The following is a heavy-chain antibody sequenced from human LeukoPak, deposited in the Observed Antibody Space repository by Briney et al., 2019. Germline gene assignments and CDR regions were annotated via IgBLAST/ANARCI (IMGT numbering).Heavy chain of an antibody. Sequence: GGSLRLSCAASGFTFSSYAMSWVRQAPGKGLEWVSAISGSGGSTYYADSVKGRFTISRDNSKNTLYLQMNSLRAEDTAVYYCANSAWGFSSSWYWFDPWGQGTLVTVSS. D-gene: IGHD6-13*01. CDR2: ISGSGGST. CDR1: GFTFSSYA. V-gene: IGHV3-23*01. CDR3: ANSAWGFSSSWYWFDP. J-gene: IGHJ5*02.